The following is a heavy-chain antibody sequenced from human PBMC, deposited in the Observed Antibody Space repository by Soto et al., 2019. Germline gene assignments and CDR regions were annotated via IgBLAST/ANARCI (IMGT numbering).Heavy chain of an antibody. CDR3: ATSTHSRDGYSYYDYGIKR. Sequence: SVKVSFKASGGTFSRYAISWVRQAPGQGLEWMGGIIPIFGTANYAQKFQGRVTITADESTSTAYMELSSLSSEDTAVYYCATSTHSRDGYSYYDYGIKRWGHGTTATFS. V-gene: IGHV1-69*13. J-gene: IGHJ6*01. CDR1: GGTFSRYA. CDR2: IIPIFGTA. D-gene: IGHD3-22*01.